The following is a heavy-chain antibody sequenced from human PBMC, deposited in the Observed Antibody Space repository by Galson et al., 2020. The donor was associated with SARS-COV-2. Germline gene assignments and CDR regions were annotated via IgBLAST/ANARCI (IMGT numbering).Heavy chain of an antibody. CDR2: ISWNSGST. CDR3: AKDIVIRGNLRGEH. Sequence: SLRLSCAASGFTFDDYAMHWVRQAPGKGLEWVSGISWNSGSTGYADSVKGRFIISRDNAKNALYLQMSSLRPEDTAFYYCAKDIVIRGNLRGEHWGQGTLVTVSS. J-gene: IGHJ1*01. D-gene: IGHD3-10*01. CDR1: GFTFDDYA. V-gene: IGHV3-9*01.